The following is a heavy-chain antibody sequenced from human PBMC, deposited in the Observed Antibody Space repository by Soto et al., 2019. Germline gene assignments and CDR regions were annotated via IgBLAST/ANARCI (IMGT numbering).Heavy chain of an antibody. D-gene: IGHD6-6*01. V-gene: IGHV3-48*04. J-gene: IGHJ4*02. CDR2: ISSSSSTI. CDR3: ARDYGWSIAARGPTYFDY. CDR1: GFTFSSYS. Sequence: GGSLRLSCAASGFTFSSYSMNWVRQAPGKGLEWVSYISSSSSTIYYADSVKGRFTISRDNAKNSLYLQMNSLRAEDTAVYYCARDYGWSIAARGPTYFDYWGQGTLVTVSS.